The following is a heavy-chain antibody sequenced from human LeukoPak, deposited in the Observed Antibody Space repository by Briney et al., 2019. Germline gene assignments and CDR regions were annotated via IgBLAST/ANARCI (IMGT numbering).Heavy chain of an antibody. V-gene: IGHV4-59*06. Sequence: SETLSLTCTVSGGSISSYYWSWIRQPPGKGLEWIGYIFYSGSTYYNPSLKSRVTISVDTSNNQFSLKLRSVTAADTAVYYCAREDRVAAGATSWFDPWGQGTLVTVSS. CDR1: GGSISSYY. CDR2: IFYSGST. CDR3: AREDRVAAGATSWFDP. D-gene: IGHD6-13*01. J-gene: IGHJ5*02.